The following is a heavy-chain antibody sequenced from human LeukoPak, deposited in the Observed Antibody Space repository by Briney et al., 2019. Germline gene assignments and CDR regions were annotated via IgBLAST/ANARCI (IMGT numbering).Heavy chain of an antibody. V-gene: IGHV3-33*08. D-gene: IGHD3-22*01. CDR2: IWYDGSNK. Sequence: GGSLRLSCAASGSTFSSSAMSWVRQAPGKGLEWVAVIWYDGSNKYYADSVKGRFTISRDNSKNTLYLQMNSLRAEDTAVYYCARSDYYYDSSGRTGFDYWGQGTLVTVSS. J-gene: IGHJ4*02. CDR1: GSTFSSSA. CDR3: ARSDYYYDSSGRTGFDY.